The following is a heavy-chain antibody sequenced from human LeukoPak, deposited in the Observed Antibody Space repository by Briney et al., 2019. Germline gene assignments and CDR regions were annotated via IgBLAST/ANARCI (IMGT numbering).Heavy chain of an antibody. V-gene: IGHV3-21*01. CDR1: GFTFSSYS. CDR3: ARVGSRGYSYGYYGD. CDR2: ISSSSSYI. D-gene: IGHD5-18*01. J-gene: IGHJ4*02. Sequence: GGSLRLSCAASGFTFSSYSMNWVRQAPGKGLEWVSSISSSSSYIYYAGSVEGRFTISRDNAKNSLYLQMNSLRAEDTAVYYCARVGSRGYSYGYYGDWGQGTLVTVSS.